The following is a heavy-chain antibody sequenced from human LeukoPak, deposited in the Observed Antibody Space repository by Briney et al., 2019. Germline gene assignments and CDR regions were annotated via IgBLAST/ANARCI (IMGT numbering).Heavy chain of an antibody. J-gene: IGHJ4*02. D-gene: IGHD1-26*01. CDR1: GGSISRSNW. V-gene: IGHV4-4*02. CDR2: IYHSGST. CDR3: ASKSYSGSYTIDY. Sequence: PSETLSLTCAVSGGSISRSNWWSWVRQPPGKGLEWIGEIYHSGSTNCNPSLKSRVTISVDKSKNQFSLKLSSVTAADTAIYYCASKSYSGSYTIDYWGQGTPVTVSS.